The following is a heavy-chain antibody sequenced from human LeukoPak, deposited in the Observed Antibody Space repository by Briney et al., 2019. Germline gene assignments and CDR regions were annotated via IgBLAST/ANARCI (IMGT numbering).Heavy chain of an antibody. CDR1: GFTFSSYG. Sequence: GRALRLSCAASGFTFSSYGMPWVRQAPGKGLEWVAVISYDGSNKYYADGVKGRFTVSSDNSNKTLYLQMNSLRAEETAVYYCATGGNWGLGDYWGQGTLVTVSS. V-gene: IGHV3-30*03. CDR2: ISYDGSNK. J-gene: IGHJ4*02. D-gene: IGHD7-27*01. CDR3: ATGGNWGLGDY.